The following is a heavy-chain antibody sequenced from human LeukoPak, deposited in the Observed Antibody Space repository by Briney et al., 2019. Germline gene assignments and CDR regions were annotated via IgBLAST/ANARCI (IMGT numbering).Heavy chain of an antibody. CDR3: ARVGSSWAYFDY. V-gene: IGHV1-2*02. CDR2: INPNSGGT. J-gene: IGHJ4*02. D-gene: IGHD6-13*01. Sequence: GASVTVSCKASGYTFTGYYMHWVRQAPGQGLEWMGWINPNSGGTNYAQKFQGRVTMTRDTSTSTVYMELSSLRSEDTAVYYCARVGSSWAYFDYWGQGTLVTVSS. CDR1: GYTFTGYY.